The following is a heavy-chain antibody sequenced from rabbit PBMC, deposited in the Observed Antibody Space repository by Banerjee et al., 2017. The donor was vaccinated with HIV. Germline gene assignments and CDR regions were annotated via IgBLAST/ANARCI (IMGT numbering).Heavy chain of an antibody. CDR3: ARYGDNAAYGWSLNL. Sequence: QSLEVSGGDLVKPGASLTLTCTASGFTISNKCWMCWVRQAPGKGLEWIACINTGSGSTYYASWAKGRFTISKTSSTTVTLQMTSLTAADTATYFCARYGDNAAYGWSLNLWGPGTLVTVS. D-gene: IGHD2-1*01. V-gene: IGHV1S40*01. CDR2: INTGSGST. J-gene: IGHJ4*01. CDR1: GFTISNKCW.